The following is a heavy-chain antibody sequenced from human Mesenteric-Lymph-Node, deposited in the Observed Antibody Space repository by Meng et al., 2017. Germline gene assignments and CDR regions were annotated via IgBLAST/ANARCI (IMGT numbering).Heavy chain of an antibody. J-gene: IGHJ6*02. V-gene: IGHV1-24*01. CDR1: GYTLTELS. CDR2: FDPEDGET. Sequence: ASVKVSCKVSGYTLTELSMHWVRQAPGKGLEWMGGFDPEDGETIYAQKFQGRVTMTEDTSTDTAYMELSSLRSEDTAVYYCARVPDGDYHWGYYYYYGMDVWGQGTTVTVSS. CDR3: ARVPDGDYHWGYYYYYGMDV. D-gene: IGHD4-17*01.